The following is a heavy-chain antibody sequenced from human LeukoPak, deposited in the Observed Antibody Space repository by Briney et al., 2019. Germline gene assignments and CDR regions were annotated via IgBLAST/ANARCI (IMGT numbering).Heavy chain of an antibody. Sequence: GGSLRLSCAASGFTFSSYGMHWVRQAPGKGLESVAVIWYDGSNKYYADSVKGRFTISRDNSKNTLYLQMNNLRAEDTAVYYCAKGECLVSVVRAFDIWSQRTKVTVSS. CDR3: AKGECLVSVVRAFDI. CDR1: GFTFSSYG. D-gene: IGHD2-21*01. CDR2: IWYDGSNK. J-gene: IGHJ3*02. V-gene: IGHV3-33*06.